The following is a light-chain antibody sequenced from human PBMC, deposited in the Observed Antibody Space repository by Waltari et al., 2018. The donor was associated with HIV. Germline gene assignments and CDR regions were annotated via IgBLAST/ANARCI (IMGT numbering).Light chain of an antibody. CDR3: QQYFYSPQT. J-gene: IGKJ1*01. CDR1: QSVFYTSNNKDY. V-gene: IGKV4-1*01. CDR2: WAF. Sequence: DNVMLHSPDSLAVPLGERATISSKSMQSVFYTSNNKDYLAWYQHKPGQPPKLLRYWAFIRESGVPERFSGSGSGTDVTLTISGVQAEDAAVYYCQQYFYSPQTFGQGTKVEIK.